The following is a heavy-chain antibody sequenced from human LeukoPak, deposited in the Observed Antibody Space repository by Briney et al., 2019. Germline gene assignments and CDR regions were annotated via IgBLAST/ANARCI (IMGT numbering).Heavy chain of an antibody. Sequence: GGSLRLSCSASGFTFSSYAMHWVRQAPGKGLEYVSAISSNGGSTYYADSVKGRFTISRDNSKNTLYLQMNSLRAEDTAVYYCARDPLAVADYYFDYWGQGTLVTVSS. CDR2: ISSNGGST. V-gene: IGHV3-64*04. J-gene: IGHJ4*02. D-gene: IGHD6-19*01. CDR1: GFTFSSYA. CDR3: ARDPLAVADYYFDY.